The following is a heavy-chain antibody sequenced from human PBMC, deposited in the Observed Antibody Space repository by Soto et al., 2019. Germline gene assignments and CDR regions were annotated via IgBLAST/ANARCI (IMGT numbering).Heavy chain of an antibody. V-gene: IGHV4-59*01. CDR3: ARDKYCSGGSCRKNWFDP. CDR1: GGSISSSY. Sequence: QMHLQESGPGLVKPSETLSLTCTVSGGSISSSYWSWIRQPPGKGLEWLAYIYDDGSANYNPSLKSRATNSLDMSKNQFSLKLTSVTAADTAVYYCARDKYCSGGSCRKNWFDPWGQGTLVTVSS. J-gene: IGHJ5*02. CDR2: IYDDGSA. D-gene: IGHD2-15*01.